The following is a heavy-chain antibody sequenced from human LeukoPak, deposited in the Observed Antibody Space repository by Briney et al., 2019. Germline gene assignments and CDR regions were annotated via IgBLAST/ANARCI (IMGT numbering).Heavy chain of an antibody. CDR2: INPNSGGT. V-gene: IGHV1-2*04. J-gene: IGHJ2*01. CDR1: GYTFTGYY. Sequence: ASVKVSCKASGYTFTGYYMHWVRQAPGQGLEWMGWINPNSGGTNYAQKFQGWVTMTRDTSISTAYMELSRLRSDDTAVYYCARGGSSWYRYFDLWGRGTLVTVSS. D-gene: IGHD6-13*01. CDR3: ARGGSSWYRYFDL.